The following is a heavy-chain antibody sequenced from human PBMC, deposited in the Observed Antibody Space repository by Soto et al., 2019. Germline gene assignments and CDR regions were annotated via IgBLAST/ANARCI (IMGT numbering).Heavy chain of an antibody. V-gene: IGHV3-23*01. J-gene: IGHJ5*02. Sequence: EVQVSGSGGGLVQPGGSLRLSCEASGFKFSVYAMNWVRQAPGKGLEWVANIGGGGETTHYARSVEGRFPISRDTSNNLLFMHMDNLRVEDTAVYYCSKPLRLPRGPWGQGTLVIVS. CDR1: GFKFSVYA. D-gene: IGHD2-15*01. CDR3: SKPLRLPRGP. CDR2: IGGGGETT.